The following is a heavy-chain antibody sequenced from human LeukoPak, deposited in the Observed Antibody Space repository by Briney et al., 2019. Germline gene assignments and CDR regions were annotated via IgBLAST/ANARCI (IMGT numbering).Heavy chain of an antibody. CDR2: LNPNSGNT. J-gene: IGHJ5*02. Sequence: GASVKVSCKASGYTFTSYDINWVRQATGQGLEWMGWLNPNSGNTGYAQKFQDRVTITRNTSINTAYMELSGLRSEDTAVYYCARVTVSGRDNWFDPWGQGTLVTVSS. CDR1: GYTFTSYD. CDR3: ARVTVSGRDNWFDP. D-gene: IGHD6-19*01. V-gene: IGHV1-8*03.